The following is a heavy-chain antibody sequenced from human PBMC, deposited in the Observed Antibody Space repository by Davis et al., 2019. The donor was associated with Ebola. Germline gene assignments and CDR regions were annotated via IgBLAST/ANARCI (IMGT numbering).Heavy chain of an antibody. Sequence: ASVKVSCKASGYTFTSYGISWVRQAPGQGLEWMGWINTNTGNPTYAQGFTGRFVFSLDTSVSTAYLQISSLKAEDTAVYYCARSLFVGIAARHDYWGQGTLVTVSS. CDR2: INTNTGNP. J-gene: IGHJ4*02. D-gene: IGHD6-6*01. V-gene: IGHV7-4-1*02. CDR1: GYTFTSYG. CDR3: ARSLFVGIAARHDY.